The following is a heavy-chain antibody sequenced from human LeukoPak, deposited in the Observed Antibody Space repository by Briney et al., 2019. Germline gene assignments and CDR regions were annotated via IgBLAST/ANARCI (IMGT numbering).Heavy chain of an antibody. V-gene: IGHV4-59*08. CDR3: ARREIVVVTGAFDI. J-gene: IGHJ3*02. D-gene: IGHD2-21*02. CDR2: IYYSGST. CDR1: GGSISSYY. Sequence: SETLSLTCTVSGGSISSYYWSWIRQPPGKGLEWIGYIYYSGSTNYNPSLKSRVTISVDTSKNQFSLKLSSVTAADTAVYYCARREIVVVTGAFDIWGQGTMVTVSS.